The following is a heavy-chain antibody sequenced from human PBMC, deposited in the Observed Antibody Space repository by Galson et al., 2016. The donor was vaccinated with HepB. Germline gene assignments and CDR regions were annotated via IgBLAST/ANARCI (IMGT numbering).Heavy chain of an antibody. CDR1: GGSFSGFY. CDR2: IYESGST. J-gene: IGHJ4*02. V-gene: IGHV4-34*01. D-gene: IGHD3-16*02. CDR3: ARGTLWGNSREALAY. Sequence: SETLSLTCAVYGGSFSGFYWTWIRQPPGKGLEWIGEIYESGSTKYSPSLKGRITISRDRSKKQFFLRLTSVTTADTAVYYCARGTLWGNSREALAYWGQGNLITVSS.